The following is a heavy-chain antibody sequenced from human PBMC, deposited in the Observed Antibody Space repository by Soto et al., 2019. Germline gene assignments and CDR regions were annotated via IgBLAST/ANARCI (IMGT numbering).Heavy chain of an antibody. Sequence: GSLRLSCAASGFTFSSYWMHWVRQAPGKGLVWVSRINSDGSSTSYADSVKGRFTISRDNAKNTLYLQMNSLRAEDTAVYYCARDPGYCSSTSCSDYYYGMDVWGQGTTVTVSS. D-gene: IGHD2-2*01. CDR1: GFTFSSYW. CDR2: INSDGSST. V-gene: IGHV3-74*01. CDR3: ARDPGYCSSTSCSDYYYGMDV. J-gene: IGHJ6*02.